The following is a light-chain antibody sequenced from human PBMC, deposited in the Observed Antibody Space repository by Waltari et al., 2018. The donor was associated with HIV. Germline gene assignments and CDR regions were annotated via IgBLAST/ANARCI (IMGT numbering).Light chain of an antibody. J-gene: IGLJ3*02. Sequence: QSVLTQPPSVSGAPGPRVTISCTGSSSNIGAGYAVHWYQQLPDTAPTLFIYGNNKRPSGVPDRFSGSKSGTSASLAITGLQAKDEADYYCQSYDSSLSGWVFGGGTKLTVL. V-gene: IGLV1-40*01. CDR1: SSNIGAGYA. CDR3: QSYDSSLSGWV. CDR2: GNN.